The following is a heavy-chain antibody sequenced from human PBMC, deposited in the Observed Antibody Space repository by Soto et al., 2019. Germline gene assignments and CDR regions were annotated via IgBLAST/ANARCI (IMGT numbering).Heavy chain of an antibody. Sequence: QPGGSLRLSCAASGFTFSSYDVHWVRQATGKGLEWVSAIGTAGDTYYPGSVKGRFTISRENAKNSLYLQMNSLRAGDTAVYYCARDRRLHGGYSYGPPDAFDIWGQGTMVTVSS. V-gene: IGHV3-13*01. D-gene: IGHD5-18*01. CDR3: ARDRRLHGGYSYGPPDAFDI. CDR2: IGTAGDT. CDR1: GFTFSSYD. J-gene: IGHJ3*02.